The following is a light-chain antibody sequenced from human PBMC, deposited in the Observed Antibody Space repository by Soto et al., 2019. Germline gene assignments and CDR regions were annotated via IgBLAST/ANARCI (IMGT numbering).Light chain of an antibody. J-gene: IGLJ2*01. V-gene: IGLV1-44*01. CDR1: RSNIGTNP. CDR2: TNT. Sequence: QSVLTQPPSASGTPGQSVSISCSGSRSNIGTNPVNWYQQLPGTAPKLLFYTNTQRPSGVPDRFSASKSGTSASLAISGLQSEEEADYYCAAWDDSLNSVIFGGGTQLTVL. CDR3: AAWDDSLNSVI.